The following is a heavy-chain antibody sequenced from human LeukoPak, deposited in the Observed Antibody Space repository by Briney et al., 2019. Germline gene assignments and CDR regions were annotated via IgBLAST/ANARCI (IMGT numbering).Heavy chain of an antibody. CDR2: INSDGSST. Sequence: PGGSLRLSCAASGFTFSSYWMHWVRQAPGKGLVWVSRINSDGSSTSYADSVKGRFTISRDNAKNTLYPQMNSLRAEDTAVYYCARGGIAVAIDYWGQGTLVTVSS. CDR3: ARGGIAVAIDY. CDR1: GFTFSSYW. V-gene: IGHV3-74*01. D-gene: IGHD6-19*01. J-gene: IGHJ4*02.